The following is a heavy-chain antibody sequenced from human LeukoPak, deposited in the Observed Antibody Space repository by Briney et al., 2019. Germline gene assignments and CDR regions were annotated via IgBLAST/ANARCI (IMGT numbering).Heavy chain of an antibody. J-gene: IGHJ6*03. CDR3: ARDRFTMVRGVICGYYHYYYMDV. V-gene: IGHV4-4*07. Sequence: KSSETLSLTCTVSGGSISSYYWSWIRQPAGKGLEWIGRIYTSGSTNYNPSLKSRVTMSVDTSKNQFSLKLSSVTAADTAVYYCARDRFTMVRGVICGYYHYYYMDVWGKGTTVTVSS. CDR2: IYTSGST. CDR1: GGSISSYY. D-gene: IGHD3-10*01.